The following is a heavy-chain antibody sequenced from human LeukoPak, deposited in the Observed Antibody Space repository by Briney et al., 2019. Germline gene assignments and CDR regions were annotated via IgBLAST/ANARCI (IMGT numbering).Heavy chain of an antibody. CDR2: ISSSSSTI. CDR3: ARDLRSTDYDTGQH. V-gene: IGHV3-48*04. Sequence: GGSLRLSCAASGVKFSSYSMNWVRQAPGKGLERVAYISSSSSTIYYADSVKGRFTVSRDNAKNSLYLQMNSLRAEDTAVYYCARDLRSTDYDTGQHWGQGTLVTVSS. J-gene: IGHJ4*02. CDR1: GVKFSSYS. D-gene: IGHD4-17*01.